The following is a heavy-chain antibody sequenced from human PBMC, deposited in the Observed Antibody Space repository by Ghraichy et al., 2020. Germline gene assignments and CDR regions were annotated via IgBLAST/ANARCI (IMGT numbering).Heavy chain of an antibody. CDR1: GFTFRTYA. CDR3: AKFARDWPNEYLQH. V-gene: IGHV3-23*01. CDR2: ITDNGGTT. Sequence: GGSLRLSCAACGFTFRTYAMSWVRQAPGKGLEWVSAITDNGGTTYDAESVKGRFTISRDNSKNTLFLQMNSLRGEDTAVYYCAKFARDWPNEYLQHWGQGALVTVSS. D-gene: IGHD3/OR15-3a*01. J-gene: IGHJ1*01.